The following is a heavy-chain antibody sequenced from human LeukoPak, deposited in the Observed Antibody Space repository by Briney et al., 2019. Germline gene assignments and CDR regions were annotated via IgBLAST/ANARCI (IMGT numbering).Heavy chain of an antibody. CDR1: GFTFSSYE. V-gene: IGHV3-48*03. Sequence: PGGSLRLSFAASGFTFSSYEMNWVRQAPGKGLEWVSYFSSSGSTIYYADSVKGRFTISRDNAKNSLYLQMNSLRAEDTAVYYCARDSRGYCSSTSCPDRRFDYWGQGTLVTVSS. J-gene: IGHJ4*02. CDR3: ARDSRGYCSSTSCPDRRFDY. D-gene: IGHD2-2*01. CDR2: FSSSGSTI.